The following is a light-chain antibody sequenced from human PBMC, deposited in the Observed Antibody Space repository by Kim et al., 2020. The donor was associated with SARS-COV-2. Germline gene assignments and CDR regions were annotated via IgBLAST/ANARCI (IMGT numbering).Light chain of an antibody. J-gene: IGKJ3*01. Sequence: EIVLTQSPGTLSLSPGERATLPCRASQSVSNSYLAWYQHKPGQAPRLLIYHASTRATDIPDRFSGSGSGTDFTLTISRLEPEDFAVYYCQQYDNSFSFGPGTKVDIK. CDR2: HAS. CDR3: QQYDNSFS. CDR1: QSVSNSY. V-gene: IGKV3-20*01.